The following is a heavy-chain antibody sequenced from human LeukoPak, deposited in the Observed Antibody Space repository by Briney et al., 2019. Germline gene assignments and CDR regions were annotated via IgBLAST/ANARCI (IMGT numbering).Heavy chain of an antibody. D-gene: IGHD5-24*01. Sequence: PGGSLRLSCAASGFTFSNYGMNWVRQAPGKGLEWVSGLSNSGDITYYADSVKGRFIISRDNYKNTLYLQMNSLRAEDTAVYYCARDRDGYNSDWYFDLWGRGTLVTVSS. CDR1: GFTFSNYG. CDR2: LSNSGDIT. J-gene: IGHJ2*01. CDR3: ARDRDGYNSDWYFDL. V-gene: IGHV3-23*01.